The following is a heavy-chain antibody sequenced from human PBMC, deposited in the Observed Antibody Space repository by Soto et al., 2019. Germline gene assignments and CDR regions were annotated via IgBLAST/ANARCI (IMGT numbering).Heavy chain of an antibody. CDR3: ASHNWGFDY. Sequence: EVQLVESGGGLVKPGGSLRLSCAASGFTFSSYSMNWVCQAPGKGLEWVSSISSSSSYIYYADSVKGRFTISRDNAKNSLYLQMNSLRAEDTAVYYCASHNWGFDYWGQGTLVTVSS. CDR1: GFTFSSYS. CDR2: ISSSSSYI. V-gene: IGHV3-21*01. J-gene: IGHJ4*02. D-gene: IGHD7-27*01.